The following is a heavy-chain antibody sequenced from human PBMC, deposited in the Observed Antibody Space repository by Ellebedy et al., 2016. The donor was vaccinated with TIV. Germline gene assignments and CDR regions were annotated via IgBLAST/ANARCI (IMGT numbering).Heavy chain of an antibody. CDR1: GGSISSSSYY. V-gene: IGHV4-39*07. D-gene: IGHD6-25*01. J-gene: IGHJ4*02. CDR3: ARDPNELQRLARYYFDY. CDR2: IYYSGST. Sequence: SETLSLXCTVSGGSISSSSYYWGWIRQPPGKGLEWIGSIYYSGSTYYNPSLKSRVTISVDTSKNQFSLKLSSVTAADTAVYYCARDPNELQRLARYYFDYWGQGTLVTVSS.